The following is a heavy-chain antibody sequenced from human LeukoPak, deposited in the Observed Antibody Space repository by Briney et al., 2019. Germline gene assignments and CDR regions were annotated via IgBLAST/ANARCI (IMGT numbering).Heavy chain of an antibody. CDR3: ARHWRVPAYDSSGYDY. CDR2: IYHSGST. CDR1: GGSISSSNW. V-gene: IGHV4-4*02. J-gene: IGHJ4*02. Sequence: SETLSLTCAVSGGSISSSNWWSWVRQPPGKGLEWIGEIYHSGSTNYNPSLKSRVTISVDKSKNQFSLKLSSVTAADTAVYYCARHWRVPAYDSSGYDYWGQGTLVTVSS. D-gene: IGHD3-22*01.